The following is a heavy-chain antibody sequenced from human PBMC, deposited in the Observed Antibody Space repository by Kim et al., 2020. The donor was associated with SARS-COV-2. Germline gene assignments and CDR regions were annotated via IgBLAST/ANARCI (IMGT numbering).Heavy chain of an antibody. D-gene: IGHD2-15*01. CDR2: IIPIFGTA. J-gene: IGHJ4*02. Sequence: SVKVSCKASGGTFSSYAISWVRQAPGQGLEWMGGIIPIFGTANYAQKFQGRVTITADESTSTAYMELSSLRSEDTAVYYCARDGYCSGGSWCPIDYWGQGTLVTVSS. CDR3: ARDGYCSGGSWCPIDY. CDR1: GGTFSSYA. V-gene: IGHV1-69*13.